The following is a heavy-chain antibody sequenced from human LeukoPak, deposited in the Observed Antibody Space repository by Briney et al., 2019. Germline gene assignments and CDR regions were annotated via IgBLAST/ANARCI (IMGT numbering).Heavy chain of an antibody. CDR1: GYIFTGYY. CDR3: ARWQEGSGTYYIDH. J-gene: IGHJ4*02. Sequence: GASVKVSCKASGYIFTGYYMKWVRQAPGQGLEWMGWLHPNDGATNYAQKFQGRITLTRDPSISTAYMELSSLTSDDTAVYFCARWQEGSGTYYIDHWGQGTLVTVSS. V-gene: IGHV1-2*02. CDR2: LHPNDGAT. D-gene: IGHD3-10*01.